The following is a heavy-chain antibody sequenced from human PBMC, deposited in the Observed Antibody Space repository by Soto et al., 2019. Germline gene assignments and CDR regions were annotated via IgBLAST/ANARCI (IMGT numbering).Heavy chain of an antibody. CDR3: ATAAYYDFWSGYPLPFDY. Sequence: ASVKVSCKASGYTFTSYGISWVRQAPGQGLEWMGWISAYNGNTNYAQKLQGRVTMTTDTSTSTAYMELRSLRSDDTAVYYCATAAYYDFWSGYPLPFDYWGQGTLVTVSS. J-gene: IGHJ4*02. CDR2: ISAYNGNT. CDR1: GYTFTSYG. V-gene: IGHV1-18*01. D-gene: IGHD3-3*01.